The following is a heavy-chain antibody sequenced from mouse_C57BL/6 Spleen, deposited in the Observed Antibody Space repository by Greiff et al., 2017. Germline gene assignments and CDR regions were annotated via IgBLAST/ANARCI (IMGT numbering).Heavy chain of an antibody. V-gene: IGHV1-15*01. J-gene: IGHJ2*01. CDR2: IDPETGGT. D-gene: IGHD2-10*01. CDR1: GYTFTDYE. Sequence: VQLQQSGAELVRPGASVTLSCKASGYTFTDYEMHWVKQTPVHGLEWIGAIDPETGGTAYNQKFKGKAILTADKSSSTAYMELRSLTSEDSAVYYCTRPYSYFDYWGQGTTLTVSS. CDR3: TRPYSYFDY.